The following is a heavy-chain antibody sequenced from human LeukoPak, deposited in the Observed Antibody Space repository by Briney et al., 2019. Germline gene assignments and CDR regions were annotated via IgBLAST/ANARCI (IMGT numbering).Heavy chain of an antibody. CDR2: IIPIFGTA. J-gene: IGHJ3*02. CDR3: ARVPSGYRDAFDI. Sequence: PSVKVSCKASGGTFSSYAISWVRQAPGQGLEWMGGIIPIFGTANYAQKFQGRVTITADESTSTAYMELSSLRSEDTAVYYCARVPSGYRDAFDIWGQGTMVTVSS. V-gene: IGHV1-69*13. CDR1: GGTFSSYA. D-gene: IGHD3-22*01.